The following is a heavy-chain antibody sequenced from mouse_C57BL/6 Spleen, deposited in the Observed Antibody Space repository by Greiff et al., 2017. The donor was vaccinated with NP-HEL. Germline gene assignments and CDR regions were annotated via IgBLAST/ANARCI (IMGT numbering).Heavy chain of an antibody. CDR1: GFNIKDYY. D-gene: IGHD1-1*01. J-gene: IGHJ1*03. CDR3: TTDYGSSSGYFDV. Sequence: VQLQQSGAELVRPGASVKLSCTASGFNIKDYYMHWVKQRPEQGLEWIGRIDPEDGDTEYAPKFQGKATMTADTSSNTAYLQLSSLTSEDTAVYYGTTDYGSSSGYFDVWGTGTTVTVSS. V-gene: IGHV14-1*01. CDR2: IDPEDGDT.